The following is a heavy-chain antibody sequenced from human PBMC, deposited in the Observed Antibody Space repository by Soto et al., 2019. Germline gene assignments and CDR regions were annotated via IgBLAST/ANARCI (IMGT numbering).Heavy chain of an antibody. D-gene: IGHD3-3*01. V-gene: IGHV4-34*01. CDR3: ARFVVPENVLRFLEWLFYFDY. J-gene: IGHJ4*02. CDR2: INHSGST. Sequence: SETLSLTCAVYGGSFSGYYWSWIRQPPGKGLEWIGEINHSGSTNYNPSLKSRVTISVDTSKNQFSLKLSSVTAADTAVYYCARFVVPENVLRFLEWLFYFDYWGQGTLVTVSS. CDR1: GGSFSGYY.